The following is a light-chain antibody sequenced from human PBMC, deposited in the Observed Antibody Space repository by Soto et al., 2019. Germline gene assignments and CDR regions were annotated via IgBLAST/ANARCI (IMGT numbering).Light chain of an antibody. CDR2: DVS. CDR1: SSDVGGYNY. Sequence: QSALTQPASVSGSPGQSITISCTGTSSDVGGYNYVSWYQQHPGKAPKFMIYDVSNRPSGVSNRFSGSKSGNTASLTISGIQAEDEADDYCSSYTTSNTRQIVFGTGTKLTVL. V-gene: IGLV2-14*01. CDR3: SSYTTSNTRQIV. J-gene: IGLJ1*01.